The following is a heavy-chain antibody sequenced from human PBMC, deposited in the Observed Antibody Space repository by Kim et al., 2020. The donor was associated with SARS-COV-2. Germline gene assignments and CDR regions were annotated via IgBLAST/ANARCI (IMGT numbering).Heavy chain of an antibody. CDR3: ARGERGYSYGVNDGGSVDY. CDR1: GGSISSSSYY. V-gene: IGHV4-39*01. Sequence: SETLSLTCTVSGGSISSSSYYWGWIRQPPGKGLEWIGSIYYSGSTYYNPSLKSRVTISVDTSKNQFSLKLSSVTAADTAVYYCARGERGYSYGVNDGGSVDYWGQGTLVTVSS. J-gene: IGHJ4*02. CDR2: IYYSGST. D-gene: IGHD5-18*01.